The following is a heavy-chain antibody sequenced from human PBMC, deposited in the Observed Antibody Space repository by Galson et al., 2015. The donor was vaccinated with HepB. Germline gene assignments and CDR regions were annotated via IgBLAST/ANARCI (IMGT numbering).Heavy chain of an antibody. V-gene: IGHV1-24*01. J-gene: IGHJ4*02. Sequence: SVKVSCKVSGYTLTELSMHWVRQAPGKGLEWMGGFDPEDGETIYAQKFQGRVTMTEDTSTDTAYMELSSLRSEDTAVYYCATDLGYCSGGSCYFRYWGQGTLVTVSS. CDR2: FDPEDGET. CDR3: ATDLGYCSGGSCYFRY. CDR1: GYTLTELS. D-gene: IGHD2-15*01.